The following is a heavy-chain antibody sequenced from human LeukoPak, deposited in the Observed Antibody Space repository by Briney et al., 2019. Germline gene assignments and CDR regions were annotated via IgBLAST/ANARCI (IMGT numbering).Heavy chain of an antibody. J-gene: IGHJ5*02. CDR2: IYYSGST. D-gene: IGHD3-9*01. CDR1: GGSISSGSYY. Sequence: SETLSLTCTVSGGSISSGSYYWSWIRQPPGKGLEWIGYIYYSGSTNYNPSLKSRVTISVDTSKNQFSLKLSSVTAADTAVYYCARHDTKIYGLVDPWGQGTLVTVSS. CDR3: ARHDTKIYGLVDP. V-gene: IGHV4-61*01.